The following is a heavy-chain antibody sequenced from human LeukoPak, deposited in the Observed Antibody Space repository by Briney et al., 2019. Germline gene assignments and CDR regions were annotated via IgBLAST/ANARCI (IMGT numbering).Heavy chain of an antibody. CDR1: GCSFSDYY. V-gene: IGHV4-59*01. J-gene: IGHJ4*02. CDR2: IYHNGNS. D-gene: IGHD6-19*01. CDR3: AGQACSSGWLDN. Sequence: SETLSLTCTVSGCSFSDYYWSFIRQPPGKGLEWIGYIYHNGNSDFNPSLKSRVTISVDTTKNQFSLRMSSVTAADTAVYFCAGQACSSGWLDNCGPGTLVTVSS.